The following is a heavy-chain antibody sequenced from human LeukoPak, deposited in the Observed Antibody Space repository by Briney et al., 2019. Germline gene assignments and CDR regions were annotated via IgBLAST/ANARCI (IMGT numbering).Heavy chain of an antibody. D-gene: IGHD4-17*01. J-gene: IGHJ4*02. Sequence: GGSLILSCAASGFTFNNVWMSWVRQAPGKGLEWVAVISYDGSNKYYADSVKGRFTISRDNSKNTLYLQMNSLRAEDTAVYYCAKVPYGENKYYFDYWGQGTLVTVSS. CDR3: AKVPYGENKYYFDY. CDR1: GFTFNNVW. V-gene: IGHV3-30*18. CDR2: ISYDGSNK.